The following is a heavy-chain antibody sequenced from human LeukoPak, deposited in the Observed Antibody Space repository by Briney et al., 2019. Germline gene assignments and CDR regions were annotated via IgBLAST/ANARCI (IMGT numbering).Heavy chain of an antibody. CDR1: GGSISSGSYY. V-gene: IGHV4-61*02. CDR2: VHTSGST. Sequence: SQTLSLNCTVSGGSISSGSYYWSWIRQPAGKGLEWVGRVHTSGSTNYNPSLKSRVTIPLDTSKNQFPLELRSVTAADTAVYYCASSAYTGSNYFDPWGQGTLVTVSS. D-gene: IGHD6-25*01. CDR3: ASSAYTGSNYFDP. J-gene: IGHJ5*02.